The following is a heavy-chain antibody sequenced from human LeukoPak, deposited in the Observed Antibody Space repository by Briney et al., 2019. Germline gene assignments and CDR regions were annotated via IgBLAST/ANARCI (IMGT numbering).Heavy chain of an antibody. J-gene: IGHJ4*02. CDR1: GFTFSDYY. V-gene: IGHV3-11*04. Sequence: GGSLRLSCAASGFTFSDYYMSWIRQAPGKGLEWVSYISSSGSTIYYADSVKGRFTISRDNAKNSLYLQMNGLRAEDTAVYYCARGLRYFDWQPLDYWGQGTLVTVSS. CDR3: ARGLRYFDWQPLDY. D-gene: IGHD3-9*01. CDR2: ISSSGSTI.